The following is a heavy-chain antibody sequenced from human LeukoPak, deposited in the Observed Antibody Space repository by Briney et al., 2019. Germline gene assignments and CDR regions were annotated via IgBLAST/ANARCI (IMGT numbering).Heavy chain of an antibody. CDR2: IKQDGSEN. CDR1: GFTFSSYW. J-gene: IGHJ6*03. V-gene: IGHV3-7*01. D-gene: IGHD6-13*01. Sequence: GGSLRLSCAASGFTFSSYWMTWVRQAPGKGLEWVANIKQDGSENYYVDSVKGRFTISRDNAKNSLYLQMNSLRAEDTAVYYCARDGYSSSWSDYYYVDVWGKGTTVTVSS. CDR3: ARDGYSSSWSDYYYVDV.